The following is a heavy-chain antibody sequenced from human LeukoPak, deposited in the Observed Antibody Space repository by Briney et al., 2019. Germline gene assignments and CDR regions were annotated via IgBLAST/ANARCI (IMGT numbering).Heavy chain of an antibody. V-gene: IGHV3-53*01. CDR2: IYSGGTT. J-gene: IGHJ4*02. D-gene: IGHD4-23*01. CDR1: GFTVSGYY. Sequence: GGSLRLSCAVSGFTVSGYYMSWVRQAPGKGLEWVSVIYSGGTTYYAASVKSRFTISRDTSKNTLYLKMSSLRAADTAVYYCASRAGGYSHTYDSWGQGILVTVSS. CDR3: ASRAGGYSHTYDS.